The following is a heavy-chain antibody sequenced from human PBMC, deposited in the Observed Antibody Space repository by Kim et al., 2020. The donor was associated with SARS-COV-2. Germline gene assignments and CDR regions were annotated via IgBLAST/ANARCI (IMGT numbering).Heavy chain of an antibody. J-gene: IGHJ1*01. Sequence: YYADSVNDRITISSDKAKNSRYLQMNSLRAEDTAVYYCARESTACTVFQHWGQGTLVTVSS. CDR3: ARESTACTVFQH. D-gene: IGHD6-13*01. V-gene: IGHV3-21*04.